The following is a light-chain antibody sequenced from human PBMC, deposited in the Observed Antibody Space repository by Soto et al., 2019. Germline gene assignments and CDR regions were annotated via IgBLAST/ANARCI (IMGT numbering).Light chain of an antibody. CDR1: QSVSSD. V-gene: IGKV3-11*01. CDR2: VTS. CDR3: QQRSNWPLT. J-gene: IGKJ1*01. Sequence: EIVLTQSPATLPLSPGERATLSCRASQSVSSDFAWYQQKPGQPPRLLIYVTSNKATGIPARFSGSGSGTDFTPANSRLGPEDFAVYYCQQRSNWPLTFGQGTKVVI.